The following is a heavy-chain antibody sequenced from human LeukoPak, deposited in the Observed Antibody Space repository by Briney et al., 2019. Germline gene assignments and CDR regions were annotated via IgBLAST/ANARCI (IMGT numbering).Heavy chain of an antibody. J-gene: IGHJ4*02. CDR2: ITGGSGAK. CDR3: AKDTPLTTYTSGWSSNSFDY. Sequence: GGSLRLSCTASGFTFSNFAMSWVRQAPGKGLEWVSTITGGSGAKYYAGSVKGRSTISRDNSKDTLYLQMHSLRAEDTAVYFCAKDTPLTTYTSGWSSNSFDYWGQGTLVAVSS. V-gene: IGHV3-23*01. CDR1: GFTFSNFA. D-gene: IGHD6-19*01.